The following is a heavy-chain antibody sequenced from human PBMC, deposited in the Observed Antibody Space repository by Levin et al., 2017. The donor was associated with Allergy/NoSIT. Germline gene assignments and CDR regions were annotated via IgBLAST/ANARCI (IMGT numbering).Heavy chain of an antibody. Sequence: GGSLRLSCAASGFTFSSYAMHWVRQAPGKGLEWVAVISYDGSNKYYADSVKGRFTISRDNSKNTLYLQMNSLRAEDTAVYYCARDIVVVVYYYYYGMDVWGQGTTVTVSS. CDR3: ARDIVVVVYYYYYGMDV. CDR2: ISYDGSNK. D-gene: IGHD2-2*01. J-gene: IGHJ6*02. CDR1: GFTFSSYA. V-gene: IGHV3-30-3*01.